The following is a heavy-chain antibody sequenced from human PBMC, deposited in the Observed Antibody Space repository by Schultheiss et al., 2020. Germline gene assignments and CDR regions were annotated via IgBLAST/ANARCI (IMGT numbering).Heavy chain of an antibody. D-gene: IGHD3-22*01. CDR3: ARRRMNYYDSSGSTYYFDY. CDR2: IYYSGST. CDR1: GGSINSYY. V-gene: IGHV4-59*04. Sequence: SETLSLTCSVSGGSINSYYWGWIRQPPGKGLEWIGYIYYSGSTYYNPSLKSLVTISVDTSKNQFSLKLSSVTAADTAVYYCARRRMNYYDSSGSTYYFDYWGQGTLVTVSS. J-gene: IGHJ4*02.